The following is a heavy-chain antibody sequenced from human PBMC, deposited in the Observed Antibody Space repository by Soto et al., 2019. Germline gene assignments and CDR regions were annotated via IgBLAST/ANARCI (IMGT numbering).Heavy chain of an antibody. D-gene: IGHD3-22*01. Sequence: TSETLSLTCDVYGGSFSGYIWTWIRQAPRRGLEWIGEVDTSGITNYNPSLESRVTFSIDTSNSQFSLRLSSVTAADTAVYYCATEARSSRYDSGLYSQYWYFDLWGRGTPVTVSS. CDR3: ATEARSSRYDSGLYSQYWYFDL. J-gene: IGHJ2*01. V-gene: IGHV4-34*01. CDR2: VDTSGIT. CDR1: GGSFSGYI.